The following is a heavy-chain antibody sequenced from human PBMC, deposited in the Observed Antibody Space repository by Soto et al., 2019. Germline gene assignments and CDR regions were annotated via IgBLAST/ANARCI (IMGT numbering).Heavy chain of an antibody. CDR1: VSSFPRYW. CDR2: IDPSDTYT. V-gene: IGHV5-10-1*01. D-gene: IGHD2-2*01. CDR3: ARLAAISQNYYYYGMDV. J-gene: IGHJ6*02. Sequence: PGEALKISCKGSVSSFPRYWIRWFRQMPVKGMEWMGRIDPSDTYTTYSPSFQGQVTLSADKSISTAYLQSTSLKASDTAMYYCARLAAISQNYYYYGMDVWGQGTTVTVSS.